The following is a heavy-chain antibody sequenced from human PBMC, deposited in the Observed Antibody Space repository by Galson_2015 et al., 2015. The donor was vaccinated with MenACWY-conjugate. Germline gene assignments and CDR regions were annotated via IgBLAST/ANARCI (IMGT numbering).Heavy chain of an antibody. V-gene: IGHV3-7*01. CDR3: ARGTLAVAGTDY. CDR2: INVDGSEE. D-gene: IGHD6-19*01. Sequence: SLRLSCAASGFTFNNYWMTWVRQAPGKGLEWVDNINVDGSEENYMDSVRGRFTISRDNAKNSLFLQVNTLRAEDTAVYYCARGTLAVAGTDYWGQGTLVTVSS. J-gene: IGHJ4*02. CDR1: GFTFNNYW.